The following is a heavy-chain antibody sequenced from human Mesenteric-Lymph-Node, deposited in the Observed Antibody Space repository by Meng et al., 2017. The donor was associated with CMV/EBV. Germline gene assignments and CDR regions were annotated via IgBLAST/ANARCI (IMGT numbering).Heavy chain of an antibody. CDR3: AKDHGNWNYGHYGMDV. Sequence: GGSLRLSCAASGFTFSSYGMNWVRQAPGKGLEWVAVIWYEGSSEYYADSVKGRFTVSRDNSKNTVYLQMNSLRAEDTAVYYCAKDHGNWNYGHYGMDVWGQGTTVTVSS. CDR1: GFTFSSYG. J-gene: IGHJ6*02. V-gene: IGHV3-33*06. CDR2: IWYEGSSE. D-gene: IGHD1-7*01.